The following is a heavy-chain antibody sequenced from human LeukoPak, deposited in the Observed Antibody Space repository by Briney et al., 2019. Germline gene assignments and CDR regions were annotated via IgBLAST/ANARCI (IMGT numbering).Heavy chain of an antibody. V-gene: IGHV4-59*01. CDR2: IYYSGTT. CDR1: GGSISGYY. CDR3: ARLHSSRAEEFDP. J-gene: IGHJ5*02. Sequence: SETLSLTCTVSGGSISGYYWSWIRQPPGKGLEWIGYIYYSGTTNYNPSLRSRVTIPVDTSKNQFSLRLSSVTATDTAVYYCARLHSSRAEEFDPWGQGTLVTVSS.